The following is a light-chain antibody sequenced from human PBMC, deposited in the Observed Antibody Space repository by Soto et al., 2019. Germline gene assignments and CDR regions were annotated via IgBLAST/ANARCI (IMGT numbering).Light chain of an antibody. V-gene: IGLV2-11*01. CDR1: SSDVGGYNY. Sequence: QSVLTQPRSVSGSPGQSVTISCTGTSSDVGGYNYVSWYQQHPGKAPKLMIYDVSKRPSWVPDRFSGSKSGNTASLTISGLQAEDEADYYCCSYAGSYTHYVFGTGTKVTVL. CDR2: DVS. J-gene: IGLJ1*01. CDR3: CSYAGSYTHYV.